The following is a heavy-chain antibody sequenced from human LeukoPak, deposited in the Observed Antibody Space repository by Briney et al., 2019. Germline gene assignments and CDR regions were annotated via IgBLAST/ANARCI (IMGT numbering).Heavy chain of an antibody. D-gene: IGHD2-8*01. J-gene: IGHJ6*04. CDR3: ATRYCTISACRASSYKSFDV. Sequence: SETLSLTCAVSGGSISSGGYSWSWIRQPPGKGLEWIGYIYHSGSTYYNPPLKSRVTISVDRSKNQFSLKLSSVTAADTAVYYCATRYCTISACRASSYKSFDVWGKGTTVTVSS. CDR2: IYHSGST. CDR1: GGSISSGGYS. V-gene: IGHV4-30-2*01.